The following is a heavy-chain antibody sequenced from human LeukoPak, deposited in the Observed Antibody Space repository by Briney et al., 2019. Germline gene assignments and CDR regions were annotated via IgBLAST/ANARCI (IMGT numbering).Heavy chain of an antibody. CDR2: IYYSGST. Sequence: SETLSLTCTVSGGSISSYSWSWIRQPPGKGLEWIGYIYYSGSTNYNPSLKSRVTISVDTSKNQFSLKLSSVTAADTAVYYCGRVAYCSSSSCYRALDSWGQGTLVTVSS. CDR1: GGSISSYS. V-gene: IGHV4-59*01. D-gene: IGHD2-2*02. CDR3: GRVAYCSSSSCYRALDS. J-gene: IGHJ4*02.